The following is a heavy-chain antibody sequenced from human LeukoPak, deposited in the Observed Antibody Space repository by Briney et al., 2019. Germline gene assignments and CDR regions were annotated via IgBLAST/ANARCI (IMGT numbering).Heavy chain of an antibody. CDR2: IWYDGSNK. CDR3: ARLGRSYYYYGMDV. V-gene: IGHV3-33*01. CDR1: GFTFSSYG. D-gene: IGHD1-26*01. Sequence: PGGSLRLSCAASGFTFSSYGMHWVRQAPGKGLEWAAVIWYDGSNKYYADSVKGRFTISRDNSKNTLYLQMNSLRAEDTAVYYCARLGRSYYYYGMDVWGKGTTVTVSS. J-gene: IGHJ6*04.